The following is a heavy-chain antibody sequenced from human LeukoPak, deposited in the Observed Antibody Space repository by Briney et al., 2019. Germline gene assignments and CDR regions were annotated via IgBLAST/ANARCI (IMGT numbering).Heavy chain of an antibody. Sequence: PSETLSLTCAVYGGSFSGYYWSWIRQPPGKGREWIGEINHSGSTNYNPSLKSRVTISVDTSKNQFSLKLSSVTAADTAVYYCARDDYGGNKPPDYWGQGTPVTVSS. CDR1: GGSFSGYY. V-gene: IGHV4-34*01. CDR3: ARDDYGGNKPPDY. D-gene: IGHD4-23*01. CDR2: INHSGST. J-gene: IGHJ4*02.